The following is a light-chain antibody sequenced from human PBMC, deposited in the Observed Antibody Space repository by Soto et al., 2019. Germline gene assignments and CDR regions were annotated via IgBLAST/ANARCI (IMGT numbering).Light chain of an antibody. J-gene: IGKJ2*01. CDR1: QSVTSNY. Sequence: EIVLTQSPGTLSLSPGERATLSCRASQSVTSNYLAWYQQIPGQAPRLLIHDASNRATGIPDRFSGGGSGTDFTLTISRLEPEDFAVYYCQQYGTSPLTFGQGTKLEIK. CDR3: QQYGTSPLT. CDR2: DAS. V-gene: IGKV3-20*01.